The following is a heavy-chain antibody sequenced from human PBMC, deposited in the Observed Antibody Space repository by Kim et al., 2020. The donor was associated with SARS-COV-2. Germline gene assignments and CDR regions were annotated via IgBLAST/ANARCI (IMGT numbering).Heavy chain of an antibody. V-gene: IGHV4-59*11. CDR3: ARRTERQLDGRYFFYMDG. D-gene: IGHD1-1*01. CDR2: FSLSAYT. Sequence: SETLSLTCTVPNGSITSHYWTWIRQSPGKGLEWIGYFSLSAYTHYNPPLKSRVTISTDSSKNEFSLKLTSVTAADTAGYYCARRTERQLDGRYFFYMDGWGRVTTVTVSS. CDR1: NGSITSHY. J-gene: IGHJ6*03.